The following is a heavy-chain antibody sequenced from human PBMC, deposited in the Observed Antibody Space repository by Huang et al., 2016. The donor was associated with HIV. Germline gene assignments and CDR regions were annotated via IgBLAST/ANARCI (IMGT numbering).Heavy chain of an antibody. Sequence: QVQLQESGPGLLKPSEALFLTCNVSGGSVNSVGQHWGWIRQPPRKGLEWIGTIYFGGSTDYHPSLNSRVTIATDTSKNEVSLTVRFVAPSDTAVYHCARIAGLLPFDHWGPGVLVTVSS. V-gene: IGHV4-39*01. J-gene: IGHJ4*02. CDR1: GGSVNSVGQH. CDR3: ARIAGLLPFDH. D-gene: IGHD2-21*01. CDR2: IYFGGST.